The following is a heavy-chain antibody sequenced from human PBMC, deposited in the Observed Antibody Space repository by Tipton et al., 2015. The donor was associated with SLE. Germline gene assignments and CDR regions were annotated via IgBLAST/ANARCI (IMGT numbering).Heavy chain of an antibody. CDR2: TNTSGST. Sequence: ILSLTCTVSGGSIASGSYYWSWIRQPAGRALEWIGRTNTSGSTTYNPSLKGRVTLTADRSKNQFSLKLTSVTAADTAVYYCARDSCSSATCYYFDYWGQGIPVTVSS. CDR1: GGSIASGSYY. D-gene: IGHD2-2*01. V-gene: IGHV4-61*02. CDR3: ARDSCSSATCYYFDY. J-gene: IGHJ4*02.